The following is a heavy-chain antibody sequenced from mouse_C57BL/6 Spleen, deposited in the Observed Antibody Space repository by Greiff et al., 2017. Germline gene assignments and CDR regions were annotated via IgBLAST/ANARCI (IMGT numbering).Heavy chain of an antibody. CDR1: GYTFTDYN. V-gene: IGHV1-18*01. D-gene: IGHD1-1*01. CDR3: ARGNYDFHWYFDV. CDR2: INPNNGGT. J-gene: IGHJ1*03. Sequence: EVKLQESGPELVKPGASVKIPCKASGYTFTDYNMDWVKQSHGKSLEWIGDINPNNGGTIYNQKFKGKATLTVDKSSSTAYMELRSLTSEDTAVYYCARGNYDFHWYFDVWGTGTTVTVSS.